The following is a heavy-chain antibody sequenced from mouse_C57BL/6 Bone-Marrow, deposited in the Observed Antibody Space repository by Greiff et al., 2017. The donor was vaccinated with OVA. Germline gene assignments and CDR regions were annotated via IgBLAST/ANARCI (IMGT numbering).Heavy chain of an antibody. J-gene: IGHJ4*01. V-gene: IGHV5-9-1*02. CDR3: TRLLDAMDY. D-gene: IGHD2-1*01. Sequence: EVKLMESGEGLVKPGGSLKLSCAASGFTFSSYAMSWVRQTPEKRLEWVAYISSGGDYIYYADTVKGRFTISRDNARNTLYLQMSSLKTEDTAMYYCTRLLDAMDYWGQGTSVTVSS. CDR2: ISSGGDYI. CDR1: GFTFSSYA.